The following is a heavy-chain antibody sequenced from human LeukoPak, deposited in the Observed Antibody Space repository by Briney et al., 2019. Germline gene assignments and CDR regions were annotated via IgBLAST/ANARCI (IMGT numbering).Heavy chain of an antibody. J-gene: IGHJ4*02. CDR1: GFTFSNYW. CDR2: INQDGNKK. D-gene: IGHD4/OR15-4a*01. CDR3: ATGDYGVHGDY. V-gene: IGHV3-7*03. Sequence: GGSLSLSCAASGFTFSNYWMTWVRQAPGKGLEWVAHINQDGNKKYHVDSVKGRFTIFRDNAKNSLYLQMNSLRAEDTAVYYCATGDYGVHGDYWGQGILVTVSS.